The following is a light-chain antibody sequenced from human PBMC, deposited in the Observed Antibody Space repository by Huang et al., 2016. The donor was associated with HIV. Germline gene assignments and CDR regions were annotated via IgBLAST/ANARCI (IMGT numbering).Light chain of an antibody. CDR3: QQYGSSPIT. CDR2: DAS. V-gene: IGKV3D-20*01. CDR1: QSVSSSY. Sequence: EIVLPQSPATLSSSPGESATLSCGASQSVSSSYLAWYQQKPGRAPRLLIYDASSRATGIPDRFSGSGSGTDFTLTISRLEPEDFAVYYCQQYGSSPITFGQGTRLEIK. J-gene: IGKJ5*01.